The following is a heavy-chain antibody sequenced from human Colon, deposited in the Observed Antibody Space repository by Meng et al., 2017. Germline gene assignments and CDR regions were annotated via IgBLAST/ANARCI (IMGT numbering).Heavy chain of an antibody. V-gene: IGHV4-4*02. CDR3: ARHLGWEFDY. CDR2: IELSGKT. Sequence: QGRLRGSGAGLVKPSGTLSITCVVSGVANTSSNWWSWVRQAPGKVMEWIGKIELSGKTDYNPSLKSRVTISLDKSMNQLFLEVYFVTAADTAIYYCARHLGWEFDYWGPGNLVTVSS. J-gene: IGHJ4*02. D-gene: IGHD6-19*01. CDR1: GVANTSSNW.